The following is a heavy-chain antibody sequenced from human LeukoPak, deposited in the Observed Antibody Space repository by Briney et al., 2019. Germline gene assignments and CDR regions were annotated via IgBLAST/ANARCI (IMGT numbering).Heavy chain of an antibody. Sequence: SETLSLTCAVYGGSFSGYYWSWIRQPPGKGLEWIGEINHSGSTNYNPSLKSRVTISVYTSKNQFSLKLSSVTAADTAVYYCARIQNYYFDYWGQGTLVAVSS. D-gene: IGHD5-18*01. V-gene: IGHV4-34*01. CDR1: GGSFSGYY. J-gene: IGHJ4*02. CDR3: ARIQNYYFDY. CDR2: INHSGST.